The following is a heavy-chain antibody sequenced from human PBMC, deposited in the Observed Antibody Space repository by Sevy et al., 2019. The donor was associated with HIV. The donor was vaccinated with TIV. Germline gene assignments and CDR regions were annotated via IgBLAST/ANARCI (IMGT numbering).Heavy chain of an antibody. CDR1: GFTFSSYA. CDR3: AKLAYCGGDCYPEGAFDI. CDR2: ISGSGGST. D-gene: IGHD2-21*02. Sequence: GGSLRLSCAASGFTFSSYAMSWVRQAPGKGLEWVSAISGSGGSTYYADSVKGRFTISRDNSKNTLYLQMNSLRAEETAVYYCAKLAYCGGDCYPEGAFDIWGQGTMVTVSS. V-gene: IGHV3-23*01. J-gene: IGHJ3*02.